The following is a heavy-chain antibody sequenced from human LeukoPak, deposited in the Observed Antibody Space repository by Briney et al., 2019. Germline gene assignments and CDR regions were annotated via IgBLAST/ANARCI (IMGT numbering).Heavy chain of an antibody. D-gene: IGHD2-2*01. CDR3: ARGDCSSTICYSPMDV. CDR1: GYSISSGYY. Sequence: SETLSVTCTVSGYSISSGYYWVWIRPPPGKGLEWIGSICRSGSTNYNPSLKSRVTISVDTSKNQFSLKVSSVTAADTAVYYCARGDCSSTICYSPMDVWGKGTTVTVSS. J-gene: IGHJ6*03. V-gene: IGHV4-38-2*02. CDR2: ICRSGST.